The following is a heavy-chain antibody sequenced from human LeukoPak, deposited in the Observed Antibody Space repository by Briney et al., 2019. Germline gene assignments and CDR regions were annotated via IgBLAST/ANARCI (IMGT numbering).Heavy chain of an antibody. CDR3: ARDGLYYYDSSGYYYVVPRWFDP. Sequence: GASVKVSCKASGYTFTGYYMHWVRQAPGQGLEWMGWINPNSGGTNYAQKFQGRVTMTRDTSISTAYMELSRLRSDDTAVYYCARDGLYYYDSSGYYYVVPRWFDPWGQGTLVTVSS. D-gene: IGHD3-22*01. CDR2: INPNSGGT. V-gene: IGHV1-2*02. CDR1: GYTFTGYY. J-gene: IGHJ5*02.